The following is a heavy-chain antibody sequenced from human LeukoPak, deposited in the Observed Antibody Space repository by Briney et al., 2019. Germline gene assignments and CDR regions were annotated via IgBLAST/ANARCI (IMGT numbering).Heavy chain of an antibody. Sequence: PGGSLRLSCAASGFTFSSYAMSWVRQVPGKGLEWVSAISGSGGSTYYADSVKGRFTISRDISKNTLYLQMNSLRAEDTAVYYCAKGPWEWEPTRWSYFDYWGQGTLVTVSS. CDR1: GFTFSSYA. D-gene: IGHD1-26*01. CDR3: AKGPWEWEPTRWSYFDY. V-gene: IGHV3-23*01. CDR2: ISGSGGST. J-gene: IGHJ4*02.